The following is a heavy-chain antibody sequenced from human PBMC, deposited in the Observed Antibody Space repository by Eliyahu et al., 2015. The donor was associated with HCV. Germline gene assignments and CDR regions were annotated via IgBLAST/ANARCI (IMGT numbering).Heavy chain of an antibody. D-gene: IGHD6-19*01. CDR3: AKDRYSSSRYFDY. Sequence: QVQLVESGGGVVQPGRSLRLSCAASGFIFSSYGMHWVRQAPGKGLGWVAITSYDGSKKYYADSVKGRFTISRDNSKNTLYLQMNSLRAEDTAVYYCAKDRYSSSRYFDYWGQGTLVTVSS. CDR2: TSYDGSKK. CDR1: GFIFSSYG. J-gene: IGHJ4*02. V-gene: IGHV3-30*18.